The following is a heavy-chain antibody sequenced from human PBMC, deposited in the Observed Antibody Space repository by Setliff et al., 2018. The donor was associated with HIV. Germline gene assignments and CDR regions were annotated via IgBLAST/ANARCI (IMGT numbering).Heavy chain of an antibody. J-gene: IGHJ6*03. CDR3: ARGTTATDYYYYMDV. CDR2: VEPQHGET. D-gene: IGHD4-17*01. Sequence: ASVKVSCKASGYTFTDYYMHWVQQAPGKGLEWMGRVEPQHGETVFAGKFQGRVTITADTSTDTAYMELSSLRSEDTAVYFCARGTTATDYYYYMDVWGKGTSVTSP. V-gene: IGHV1-69-2*01. CDR1: GYTFTDYY.